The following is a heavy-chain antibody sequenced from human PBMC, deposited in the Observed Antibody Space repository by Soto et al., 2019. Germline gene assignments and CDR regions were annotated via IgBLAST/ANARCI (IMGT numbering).Heavy chain of an antibody. Sequence: KASETLSLTWTVSGGSLGSYYWSWIRQPPGKGLEWIGYVFYTGRANYNPSLKSRVTISVDTSKNQFSLKLSSVTAADTAVYYCARDPTRQLWLGYGMDVWGQGTTVTVSS. D-gene: IGHD5-18*01. V-gene: IGHV4-59*12. J-gene: IGHJ6*02. CDR1: GGSLGSYY. CDR2: VFYTGRA. CDR3: ARDPTRQLWLGYGMDV.